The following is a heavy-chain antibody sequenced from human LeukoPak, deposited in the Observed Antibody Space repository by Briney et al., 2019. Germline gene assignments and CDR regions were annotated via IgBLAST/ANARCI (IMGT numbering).Heavy chain of an antibody. CDR1: GFTFSSYE. CDR2: ISSSGSDI. CDR3: ARDYGGSAPFDY. V-gene: IGHV3-48*03. Sequence: GGSLRLSCAACGFTFSSYEMNWVRQAPGKGLEWVSYISSSGSDIYYADSVKGRFTISRDNAKNSLYLHMNSLRAEDTAVYYCARDYGGSAPFDYWGQGTLVTVSS. J-gene: IGHJ4*02. D-gene: IGHD4-23*01.